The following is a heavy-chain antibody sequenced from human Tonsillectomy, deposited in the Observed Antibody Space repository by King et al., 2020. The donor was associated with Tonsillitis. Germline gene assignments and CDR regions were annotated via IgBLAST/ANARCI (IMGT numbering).Heavy chain of an antibody. Sequence: QVQLVESGGGVVQPGRSLRLSCAASGFTFSSYAMHWVRQAPGKGLEWGAVISYDGSNKYYADSVKGRFNIYRDNSKNTLYLQMNSLRAEYTAVYYCAGDLRWIDYWGQGTLVTVSS. CDR1: GFTFSSYA. CDR2: ISYDGSNK. V-gene: IGHV3-30-3*01. CDR3: AGDLRWIDY. J-gene: IGHJ4*02. D-gene: IGHD1-1*01.